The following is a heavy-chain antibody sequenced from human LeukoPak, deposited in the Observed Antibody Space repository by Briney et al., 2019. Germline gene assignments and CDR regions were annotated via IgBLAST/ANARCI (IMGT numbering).Heavy chain of an antibody. D-gene: IGHD2-2*01. CDR1: GFTFSSYW. Sequence: PGGSLRLSCAVSGFTFSSYWMHWVRQVPGEGLVWVARTNTDGRTTTYADSVKGRFTISRDNAKNMVYLQMNSLRVEGTAVYYCARIEDRDAAFDSWGQGTLVTVSS. CDR3: ARIEDRDAAFDS. CDR2: TNTDGRTT. J-gene: IGHJ4*02. V-gene: IGHV3-74*01.